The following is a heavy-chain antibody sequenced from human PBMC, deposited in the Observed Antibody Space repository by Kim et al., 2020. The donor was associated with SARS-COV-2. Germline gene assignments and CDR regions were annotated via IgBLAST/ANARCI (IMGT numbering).Heavy chain of an antibody. Sequence: TYYADSVKGRVTSSRDNSKNTLYLQMNSLRAEDTAVYYCAKDQKGSGFDPWGQGTLVTVSS. D-gene: IGHD3-10*01. CDR2: T. V-gene: IGHV3-23*01. CDR3: AKDQKGSGFDP. J-gene: IGHJ5*02.